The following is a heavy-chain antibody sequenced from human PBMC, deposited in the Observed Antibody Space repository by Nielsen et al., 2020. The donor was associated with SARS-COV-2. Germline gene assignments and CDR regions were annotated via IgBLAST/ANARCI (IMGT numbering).Heavy chain of an antibody. CDR3: ARESASRVAGNAKLAPLMDV. Sequence: TLSLTCTVSGGSISSGGYYWSWIRQHPGKGLEWIGYIYYSGSTYYNPSLKSRVTISVDTSKNQFSLKLSSVTAADTAVYYCARESASRVAGNAKLAPLMDVWGQGTTVTVSS. J-gene: IGHJ6*02. CDR2: IYYSGST. V-gene: IGHV4-31*03. D-gene: IGHD6-19*01. CDR1: GGSISSGGYY.